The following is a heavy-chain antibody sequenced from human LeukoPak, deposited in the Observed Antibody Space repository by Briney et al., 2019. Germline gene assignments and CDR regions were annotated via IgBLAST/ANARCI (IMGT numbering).Heavy chain of an antibody. Sequence: PGGSLRLSCAASEFTFTSYELNWVRQAPGKGLEWVSYISSSGNTISYADSVKDRFTISRDNAKNSLYLQVISLRAEDTAVYYCARGPSIAARYDAFDIWGQGTMVTVSS. D-gene: IGHD6-6*01. CDR1: EFTFTSYE. CDR3: ARGPSIAARYDAFDI. J-gene: IGHJ3*02. CDR2: ISSSGNTI. V-gene: IGHV3-48*03.